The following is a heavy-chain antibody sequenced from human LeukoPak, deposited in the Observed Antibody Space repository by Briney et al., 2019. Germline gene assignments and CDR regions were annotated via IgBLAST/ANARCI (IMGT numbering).Heavy chain of an antibody. Sequence: PSETLSLTCTVSGGSISSYYWSWIRQPPGKGLEWIGYIYYSGSTNYNPSLKSQVTISVDTSKNQFSLKLSSVTAADTAVYYCARVPAVRGSGSYGPYYYYYGMDVWGQGTTVTVSS. CDR1: GGSISSYY. V-gene: IGHV4-59*01. D-gene: IGHD3-10*01. J-gene: IGHJ6*02. CDR3: ARVPAVRGSGSYGPYYYYYGMDV. CDR2: IYYSGST.